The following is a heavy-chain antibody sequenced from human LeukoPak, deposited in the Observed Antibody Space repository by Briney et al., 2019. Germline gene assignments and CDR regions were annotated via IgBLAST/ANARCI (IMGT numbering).Heavy chain of an antibody. D-gene: IGHD2-2*01. Sequence: SVKVSCKASGGTFSSYAISWVRQAPGQGLEWMGGIIPIFGTANYAQKFQGRVTITTDESTSTAYMELSSLRSEDTAVYYCARDLDCSSTSCGWGQGTLVTVSS. J-gene: IGHJ4*02. CDR2: IIPIFGTA. CDR1: GGTFSSYA. CDR3: ARDLDCSSTSCG. V-gene: IGHV1-69*05.